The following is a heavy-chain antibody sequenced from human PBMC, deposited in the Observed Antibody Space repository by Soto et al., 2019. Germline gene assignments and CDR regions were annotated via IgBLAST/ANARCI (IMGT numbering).Heavy chain of an antibody. J-gene: IGHJ4*02. CDR1: GFTFSSYT. Sequence: EVQLVDSGGGLVKPGGSLRLSCAASGFTFSSYTMNWVLQAPGKGLEWVSSVSSSSTYIYYADSVKGRFTISRDNAKNSLYMQMNSLSAEDTAIYYCARGSHSTTWYGGQFDYWGQGTLVTVSS. D-gene: IGHD6-13*01. CDR2: VSSSSTYI. CDR3: ARGSHSTTWYGGQFDY. V-gene: IGHV3-21*01.